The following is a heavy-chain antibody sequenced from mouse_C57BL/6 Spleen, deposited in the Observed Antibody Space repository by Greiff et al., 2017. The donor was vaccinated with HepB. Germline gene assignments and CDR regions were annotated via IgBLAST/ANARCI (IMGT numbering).Heavy chain of an antibody. D-gene: IGHD1-1*01. CDR1: GYTFTSYW. J-gene: IGHJ1*03. CDR2: IHPNSGST. V-gene: IGHV1-64*01. CDR3: ANYYGSSYVYWYFDV. Sequence: QVQLQQPGAELVKPGASVKLSCKASGYTFTSYWMHWVKQRPGQGLEWIGMIHPNSGSTNYNEKFKSKGTLTVDKSSSTAYMQLSSLTSEDSAVYYCANYYGSSYVYWYFDVWGTGTTVTVSS.